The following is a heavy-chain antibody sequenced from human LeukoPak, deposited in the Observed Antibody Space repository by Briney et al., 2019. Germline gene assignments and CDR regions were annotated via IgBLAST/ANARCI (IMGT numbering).Heavy chain of an antibody. Sequence: SETLSLTCAVYVDSFSGYHWSWIRQSPGKGLEWIGEIDHSGNTKYNPSLKSRVTISVDTSKNQFSLKLSSVTAADTAVYYCARARIQLWSSPYNWFDPWGQGTLVTVSS. CDR1: VDSFSGYH. CDR3: ARARIQLWSSPYNWFDP. D-gene: IGHD5-18*01. J-gene: IGHJ5*02. CDR2: IDHSGNT. V-gene: IGHV4-34*01.